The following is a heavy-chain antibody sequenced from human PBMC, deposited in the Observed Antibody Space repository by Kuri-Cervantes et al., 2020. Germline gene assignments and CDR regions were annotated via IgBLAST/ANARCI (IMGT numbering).Heavy chain of an antibody. CDR3: ARDGYCSGGVCLGPPSDY. J-gene: IGHJ4*02. Sequence: SETLSLTCAVYGGSFSGYYWSWIRQPPGKGLEWIGKINHSGSTNYNPSLKSRVTISVDTSKNQFSLKLNSVTAADTAVYYCARDGYCSGGVCLGPPSDYWGQGTLVTVSS. V-gene: IGHV4-34*01. CDR2: INHSGST. CDR1: GGSFSGYY. D-gene: IGHD2-8*02.